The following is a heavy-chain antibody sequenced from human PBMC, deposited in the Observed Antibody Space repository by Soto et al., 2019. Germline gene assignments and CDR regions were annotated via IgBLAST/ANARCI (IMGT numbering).Heavy chain of an antibody. CDR2: ISGSGGST. D-gene: IGHD3-9*01. Sequence: GGSLRLSCAASGFTFSSYAMSWVRQAPGKGLEWVSAISGSGGSTYYADSVKGRFTISRDNSKNTLYLQMNSLRAEDTAVYYCAKDRNAVSLRYFDWITNYYMDVWGKGTTVTVSS. V-gene: IGHV3-23*01. CDR3: AKDRNAVSLRYFDWITNYYMDV. CDR1: GFTFSSYA. J-gene: IGHJ6*03.